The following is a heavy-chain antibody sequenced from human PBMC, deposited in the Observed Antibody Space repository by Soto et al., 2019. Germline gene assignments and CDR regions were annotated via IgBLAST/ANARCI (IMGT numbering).Heavy chain of an antibody. J-gene: IGHJ4*02. V-gene: IGHV2-70*01. D-gene: IGHD6-19*01. CDR3: ARIRNTRGSGWYYFDY. CDR1: GFSPSTSGMC. CDR2: IDWDDDK. Sequence: SGPTLVNPTQTLTLTCTFSGFSPSTSGMCVSWIRQPPGKALEWLALIDWDDDKYYSTSLKTRLTISKDTSKNQVVLTMTNMDPVDTATYYCARIRNTRGSGWYYFDYWGQGTLVTVSS.